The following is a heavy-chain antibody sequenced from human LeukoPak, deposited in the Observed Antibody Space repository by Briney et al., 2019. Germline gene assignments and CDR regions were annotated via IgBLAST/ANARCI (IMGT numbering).Heavy chain of an antibody. V-gene: IGHV3-48*03. Sequence: GGSLRLSCAASGFTFSSYDMNWVRQAPGKGLEWVSFITSAGRTIYYADSVKGRFTISRDNAKNSLFLQMDSLRAEDTAVYFCARVAWDASDIWGQGTMVTVSS. J-gene: IGHJ3*02. CDR3: ARVAWDASDI. CDR1: GFTFSSYD. CDR2: ITSAGRTI.